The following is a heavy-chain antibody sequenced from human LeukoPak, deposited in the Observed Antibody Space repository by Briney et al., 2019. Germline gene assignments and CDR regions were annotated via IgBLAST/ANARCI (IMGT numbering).Heavy chain of an antibody. CDR3: AKDIYYDSSGYSLDF. J-gene: IGHJ4*02. Sequence: GGSLRLSCAASGFTFDDYAMHWVRQAPGKGLEWVSGISWNSGSIGYADSVKGRFTISRDNAKNSLYLQVNSLGAEDTALYYCAKDIYYDSSGYSLDFWGQGTLVTVSS. D-gene: IGHD3-22*01. CDR2: ISWNSGSI. CDR1: GFTFDDYA. V-gene: IGHV3-9*01.